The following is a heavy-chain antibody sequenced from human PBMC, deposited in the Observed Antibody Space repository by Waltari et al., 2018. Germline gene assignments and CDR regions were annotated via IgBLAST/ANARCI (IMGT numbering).Heavy chain of an antibody. Sequence: EVQLLESGGGLVQPGGSLRLSCAASGFTFSSYAMSCVRQAPGKGLEWVSAISGSGGSTYYAEVRKGRFTISSDDSKNTLYLQMNSLRAEDTAVYYCAKEGADIVVVPAAQAFDYWGQGTLVTVSS. CDR2: ISGSGGST. CDR3: AKEGADIVVVPAAQAFDY. D-gene: IGHD2-2*01. J-gene: IGHJ4*02. CDR1: GFTFSSYA. V-gene: IGHV3-23*01.